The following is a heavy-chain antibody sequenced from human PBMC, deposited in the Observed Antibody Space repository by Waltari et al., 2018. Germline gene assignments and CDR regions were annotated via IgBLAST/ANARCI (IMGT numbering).Heavy chain of an antibody. V-gene: IGHV1-46*01. CDR3: ASSSPLTGTVGLDH. J-gene: IGHJ4*02. Sequence: QVQLVQSGAEVKKPGASVKISCQAAGSTFTNYYMHWVRPAPGQGLAGMGIVEPSGGHTNYAQQFQGRATMTRDTSTSTVYMELSSLRSEDSAVYYCASSSPLTGTVGLDHWGQGSLVTVSS. CDR1: GSTFTNYY. D-gene: IGHD1-7*01. CDR2: VEPSGGHT.